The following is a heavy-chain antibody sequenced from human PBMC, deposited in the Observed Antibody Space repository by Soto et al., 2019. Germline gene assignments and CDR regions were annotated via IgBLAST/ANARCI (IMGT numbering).Heavy chain of an antibody. D-gene: IGHD1-1*01. J-gene: IGHJ3*01. CDR2: LYDVDGS. Sequence: DVQLVESGGGLIQPGESLRLSCAAFGLTISGKKYVAWVRQAPGQGLEWVSALYDVDGSFYPDSVTGRFTTSSDSSKTTVYLQMNDLRPDDTAVYYCATWHEREHAFDVWGQGTTVTISS. V-gene: IGHV3-53*01. CDR3: ATWHEREHAFDV. CDR1: GLTISGKKY.